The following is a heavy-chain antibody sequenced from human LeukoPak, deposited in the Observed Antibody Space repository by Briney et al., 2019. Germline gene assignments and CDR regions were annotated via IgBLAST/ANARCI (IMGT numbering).Heavy chain of an antibody. J-gene: IGHJ4*02. D-gene: IGHD2-2*01. CDR2: ISDDGKTK. CDR3: ARGRGCSSMSCYPDY. CDR1: GFTFSSYG. V-gene: IGHV3-30*03. Sequence: GGSLRLSCAASGFTFSSYGMHWVRQAPGKGLEWVTVISDDGKTKYYADSVKGRFTISRDNAKNSLYLQMNSLRAEDTAVYYCARGRGCSSMSCYPDYWGQGTLVTVSS.